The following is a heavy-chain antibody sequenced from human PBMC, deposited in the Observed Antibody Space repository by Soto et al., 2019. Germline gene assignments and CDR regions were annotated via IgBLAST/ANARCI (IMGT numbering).Heavy chain of an antibody. CDR1: GGSFSGYY. J-gene: IGHJ5*02. D-gene: IGHD3-10*01. CDR2: INHSGST. CDR3: ARGQHYYGSGSYYWSDP. V-gene: IGHV4-34*01. Sequence: SETLSLTCAVYGGSFSGYYWSWIRQPPGKGLEWIGEINHSGSTNYNPSLKSRVTISVDTSKNQFSLKVSSVTAADTAVYYCARGQHYYGSGSYYWSDPWGQGTLVTVSS.